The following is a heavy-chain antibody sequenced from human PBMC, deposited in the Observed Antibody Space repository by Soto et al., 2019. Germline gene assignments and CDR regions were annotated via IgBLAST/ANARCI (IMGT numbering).Heavy chain of an antibody. V-gene: IGHV4-59*01. CDR1: GGSISSYY. CDR3: ARTVLRYFDWPHFDY. J-gene: IGHJ4*02. CDR2: IYYSGST. Sequence: PSETLSLTCTVSGGSISSYYWSWIRQPPGKGLEWIGYIYYSGSTNYNPSLKSRVTISVDTSKNQFSLKLSSVTAADTAVYYCARTVLRYFDWPHFDYWGQGTLVTVS. D-gene: IGHD3-9*01.